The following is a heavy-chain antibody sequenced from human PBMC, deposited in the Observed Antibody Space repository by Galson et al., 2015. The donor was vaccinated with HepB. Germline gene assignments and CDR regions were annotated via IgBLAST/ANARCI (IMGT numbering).Heavy chain of an antibody. CDR2: IIPIFGTA. D-gene: IGHD2-2*01. V-gene: IGHV1-69*13. CDR1: GGTFSSYA. Sequence: SVKVSCKASGGTFSSYAISWVLQAPGQGLEWMGGIIPIFGTANYAQKFQGRVTITADESTSTAYMELSSLRSEDTAVYYCARSIVVVPAAIHYYYMDVWGKGT. J-gene: IGHJ6*03. CDR3: ARSIVVVPAAIHYYYMDV.